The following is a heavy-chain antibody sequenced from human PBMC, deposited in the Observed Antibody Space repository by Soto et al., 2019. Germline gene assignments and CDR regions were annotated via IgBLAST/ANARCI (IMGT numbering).Heavy chain of an antibody. V-gene: IGHV4-59*12. D-gene: IGHD2-15*01. CDR3: AREHPGYCSGGSCYSPGYFDY. J-gene: IGHJ4*02. CDR2: TSYTGNT. CDR1: GGSITSYH. Sequence: SETLSLTCIVSGGSITSYHWSWIRQFPGKGLEWIAYTSYTGNTNYNPSLKSRVTISLDTSKNQFSLKLSSVTAADTAVYYCAREHPGYCSGGSCYSPGYFDYWGQGTLVTVSS.